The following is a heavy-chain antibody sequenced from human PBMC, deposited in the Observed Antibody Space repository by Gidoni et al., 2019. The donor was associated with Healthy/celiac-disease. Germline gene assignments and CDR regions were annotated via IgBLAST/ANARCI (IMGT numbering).Heavy chain of an antibody. Sequence: EVQLVESGGGLVQPGRSLRLSCAAYGFTFDDYAMHWVRKAPGKVLDWVSVISWNSGSIGYADSVKGRFTISRDNAKNSLYLQMNSLRAEDTALYYCAKVQYSSSWYDVFDYWGQGTLVTVSS. CDR1: GFTFDDYA. CDR2: ISWNSGSI. D-gene: IGHD6-13*01. J-gene: IGHJ4*02. CDR3: AKVQYSSSWYDVFDY. V-gene: IGHV3-9*01.